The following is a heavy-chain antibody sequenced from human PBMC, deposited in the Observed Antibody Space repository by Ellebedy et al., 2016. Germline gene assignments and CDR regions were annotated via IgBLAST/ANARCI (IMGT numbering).Heavy chain of an antibody. CDR3: ARDRSATLVGWVFRDYDSSGYYSGDAFDI. CDR1: GFTFSSYA. V-gene: IGHV3-30-3*01. D-gene: IGHD3-22*01. Sequence: GGSLRLSCAASGFTFSSYAMHWVRQAPGKGLGWVAVISYDGSNKYYADSVKGRFTISRDNSKNTLYLQMNSLRAEDTAVYYCARDRSATLVGWVFRDYDSSGYYSGDAFDIWGQGTMVTVSS. CDR2: ISYDGSNK. J-gene: IGHJ3*02.